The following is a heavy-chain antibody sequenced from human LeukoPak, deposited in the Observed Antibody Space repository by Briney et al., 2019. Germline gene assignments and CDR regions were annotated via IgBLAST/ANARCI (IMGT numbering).Heavy chain of an antibody. D-gene: IGHD3-3*01. CDR2: IYYSGST. V-gene: IGHV4-59*08. Sequence: SETLSLTCTVSGGSISSYYWSWIRQPPGKGLEWIGYIYYSGSTNYNPSLKSRVTISVDTSKNRFSLKLSSVTAADTAVYYCARSYDFWSGYFDYWGQGTLVTVSS. J-gene: IGHJ4*02. CDR1: GGSISSYY. CDR3: ARSYDFWSGYFDY.